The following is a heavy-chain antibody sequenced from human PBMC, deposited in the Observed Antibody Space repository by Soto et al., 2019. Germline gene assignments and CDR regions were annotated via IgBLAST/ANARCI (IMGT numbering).Heavy chain of an antibody. D-gene: IGHD6-6*01. CDR3: ARGISSHYYGMDV. CDR1: GFTFSSYG. V-gene: IGHV3-33*01. Sequence: PGGSLRLSCAASGFTFSSYGMHWVRQAPGKGLEWVAVIWYDGSNKYYADSVKGRFTISRDNSKNTLYLQMNSLRAEDTAVYYCARGISSHYYGMDVWGQGTTVTVSS. J-gene: IGHJ6*02. CDR2: IWYDGSNK.